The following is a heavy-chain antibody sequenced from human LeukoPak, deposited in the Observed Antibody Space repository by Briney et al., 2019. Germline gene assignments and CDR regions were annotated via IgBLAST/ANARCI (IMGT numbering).Heavy chain of an antibody. CDR2: IYNNGDT. V-gene: IGHV4-39*01. J-gene: IGHJ4*02. CDR3: VRAVNTKGGF. CDR1: GASVRSNSYY. D-gene: IGHD5-12*01. Sequence: PSETLSLTCAVPGASVRSNSYYWAWIRQPPGKGLEWIGSIYNNGDTYYSPSLKSRVTTSVDTSMNHLSLQLRSVTAGDTAVYYCVRAVNTKGGFWGQGTLVTVSS.